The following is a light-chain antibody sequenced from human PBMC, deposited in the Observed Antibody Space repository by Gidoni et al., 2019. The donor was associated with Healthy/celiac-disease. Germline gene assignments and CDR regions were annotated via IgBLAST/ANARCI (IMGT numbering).Light chain of an antibody. V-gene: IGKV3-20*01. CDR1: QSVSSSY. J-gene: IGKJ2*01. CDR3: QQYGSSRRT. Sequence: EIVLTQSPGTLSLSPGERATLSCRASQSVSSSYLAWYQQKPGQAPRLLIYGASSGSGTDFTLTISRLEPEDFAVYYCQQYGSSRRTFGQGTKLEIK. CDR2: GAS.